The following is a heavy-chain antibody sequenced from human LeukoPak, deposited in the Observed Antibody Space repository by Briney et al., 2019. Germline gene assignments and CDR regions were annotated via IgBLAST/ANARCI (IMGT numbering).Heavy chain of an antibody. J-gene: IGHJ4*02. CDR3: ARDMLTRSSSSWDPYYFEY. CDR1: GYTLTSYY. Sequence: ASVKVSCKASGYTLTSYYMHWVRQAPGQGLEWMGVINPSGGSTSYAQKFQGRVTMTRDTSTSTVYMELSSRRSEDTAVYHCARDMLTRSSSSWDPYYFEYWGQGTLVTVSS. D-gene: IGHD6-13*01. V-gene: IGHV1-46*01. CDR2: INPSGGST.